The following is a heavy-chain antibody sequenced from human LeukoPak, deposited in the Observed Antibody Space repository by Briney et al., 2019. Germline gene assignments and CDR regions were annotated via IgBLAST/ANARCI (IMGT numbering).Heavy chain of an antibody. CDR1: GGSFSDYY. D-gene: IGHD3-3*01. CDR3: ARGGSYYDFWSGRAPFTP. Sequence: PSETLSLTCVVYGGSFSDYYWSWIRQPPGKGLEWIGEFNHSGYTNYNPSLKSRITISVDTSKNQFSLNLSYMTAADTAVYHCARGGSYYDFWSGRAPFTPWGQGTLVTVSS. V-gene: IGHV4-34*01. J-gene: IGHJ4*02. CDR2: FNHSGYT.